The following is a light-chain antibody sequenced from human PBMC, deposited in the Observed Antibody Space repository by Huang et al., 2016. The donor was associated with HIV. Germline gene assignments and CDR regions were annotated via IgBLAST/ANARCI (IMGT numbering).Light chain of an antibody. CDR3: QQSYSTPLFT. J-gene: IGKJ3*01. V-gene: IGKV1-39*01. Sequence: DIQMTQSPSSLSASVGDRVTITCRASQRISDYVNWYQQKPGKAPKLLICGASSLQSGVPSMFSGSGSGTDFTLTISSLKPEDFATYYCQQSYSTPLFTFGPGTKVDIK. CDR2: GAS. CDR1: QRISDY.